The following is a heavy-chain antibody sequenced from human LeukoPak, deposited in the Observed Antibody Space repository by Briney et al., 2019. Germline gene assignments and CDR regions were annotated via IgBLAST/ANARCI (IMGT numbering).Heavy chain of an antibody. D-gene: IGHD6-13*01. Sequence: KAGGSLRLSCAASGFSFRSYSMHWVRQAPGKGLEWVAVISYDGSNKYYADSVKGRFTISRDNSKNTLYLQMNSLRAEDTAVYYCAREGGIAAAGTLGGYYYYGMDVWGQGTTVTVSS. V-gene: IGHV3-30*04. J-gene: IGHJ6*02. CDR3: AREGGIAAAGTLGGYYYYGMDV. CDR2: ISYDGSNK. CDR1: GFSFRSYS.